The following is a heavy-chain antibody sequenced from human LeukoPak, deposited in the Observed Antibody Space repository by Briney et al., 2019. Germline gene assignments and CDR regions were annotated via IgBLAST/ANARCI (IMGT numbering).Heavy chain of an antibody. CDR1: GYSFTSYW. CDR2: IYPGDSDT. J-gene: IGHJ5*02. Sequence: GESLKISCKGSGYSFTSYWIGWVRQMPGKGLEWMGIIYPGDSDTRYSPSFQGQVTISADKSISTAYLQWSSLRASDTAMYYCARSTRKYCSGGSCYSYWFDPWGQGTLVTVSS. D-gene: IGHD2-15*01. CDR3: ARSTRKYCSGGSCYSYWFDP. V-gene: IGHV5-51*01.